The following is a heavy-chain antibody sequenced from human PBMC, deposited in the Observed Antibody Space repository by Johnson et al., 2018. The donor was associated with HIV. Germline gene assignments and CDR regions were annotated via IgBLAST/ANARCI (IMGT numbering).Heavy chain of an antibody. J-gene: IGHJ3*02. CDR3: AREWELRGSAFDI. Sequence: VQLVESGGVVVHPGGSLRLSCETSRFTFDDYAMHWVRQAPGKGLEWVSLINWDGDSTYYADSVKGRFTISRDNSKNTLYLQRNSLGAEDTAVYYCAREWELRGSAFDIWGQGTMVTVSS. CDR2: INWDGDST. CDR1: RFTFDDYA. D-gene: IGHD1-26*01. V-gene: IGHV3-43D*03.